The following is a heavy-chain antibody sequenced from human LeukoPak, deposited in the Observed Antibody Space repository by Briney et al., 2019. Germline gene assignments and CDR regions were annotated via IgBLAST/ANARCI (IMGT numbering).Heavy chain of an antibody. J-gene: IGHJ6*03. V-gene: IGHV4-39*07. D-gene: IGHD5-18*01. CDR3: ARTRGYSYARTNYYYYMDV. CDR1: GGSISSSSYY. CDR2: IYYSGST. Sequence: SETLSLTCTVSGGSISSSSYYWGWIRQPPGKGLEWIGSIYYSGSTYYNPSLKSRVTISVDTSKNQFSLKLSSVTAADTAVYYCARTRGYSYARTNYYYYMDVWGKGTTVTISS.